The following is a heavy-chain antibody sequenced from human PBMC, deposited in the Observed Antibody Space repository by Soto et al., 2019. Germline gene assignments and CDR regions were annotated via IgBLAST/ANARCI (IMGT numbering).Heavy chain of an antibody. V-gene: IGHV1-2*02. Sequence: GASVKVSCKASGYTFTGHYIHWVRQAPGQGPEWMGEIGPASGDTRYAQKFQGRVTRTRDTSITTVYMELNNLSPDDTAVYYCGRGRSGQLVVFYWGQGTPVTVSS. CDR2: IGPASGDT. CDR1: GYTFTGHY. D-gene: IGHD3-10*01. J-gene: IGHJ4*02. CDR3: GRGRSGQLVVFY.